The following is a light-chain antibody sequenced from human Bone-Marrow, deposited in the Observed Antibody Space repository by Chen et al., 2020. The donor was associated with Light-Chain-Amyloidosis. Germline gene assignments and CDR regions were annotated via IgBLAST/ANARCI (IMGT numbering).Light chain of an antibody. CDR2: EVS. J-gene: IGLJ2*01. V-gene: IGLV2-8*01. Sequence: QSALTQPPSASGSLGQSVTISCTGTSSDVGGYNSVSWYQQHPGKAPNLMISEVSKRPSGVPDRFSGYKSGNTASLTVSGLQPDDEADYYCSSYGGRANLVFGGGTKLTVL. CDR3: SSYGGRANLV. CDR1: SSDVGGYNS.